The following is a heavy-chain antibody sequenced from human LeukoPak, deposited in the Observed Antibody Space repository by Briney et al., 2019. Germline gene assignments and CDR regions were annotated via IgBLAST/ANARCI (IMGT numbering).Heavy chain of an antibody. D-gene: IGHD3-3*01. Sequence: GASVKVSCKASGYTFTDYYMHWVQQAPGKGLEWMGRVDPEDGETIYAEKFQGRVTITADTSTDTAYMELSSLRSEDTAVYYCATIGELRFLEWPFDYWGQGTLVTVS. J-gene: IGHJ4*02. V-gene: IGHV1-69-2*01. CDR1: GYTFTDYY. CDR3: ATIGELRFLEWPFDY. CDR2: VDPEDGET.